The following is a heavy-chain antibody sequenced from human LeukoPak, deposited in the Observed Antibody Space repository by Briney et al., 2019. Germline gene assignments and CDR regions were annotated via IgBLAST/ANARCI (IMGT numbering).Heavy chain of an antibody. V-gene: IGHV3-7*01. CDR1: GFTFSSYE. J-gene: IGHJ6*03. CDR3: ARDYGDYAYYYYYYYMDV. Sequence: GGSLRLSCAASGFTFSSYEMNWVRQAPGKGLEWVANIKQDGSEKYYVDSVKGRFTISRDNAKNSLYLQMNSLRAEDTAVYYCARDYGDYAYYYYYYYMDVWGKGTTVTISS. CDR2: IKQDGSEK. D-gene: IGHD4-17*01.